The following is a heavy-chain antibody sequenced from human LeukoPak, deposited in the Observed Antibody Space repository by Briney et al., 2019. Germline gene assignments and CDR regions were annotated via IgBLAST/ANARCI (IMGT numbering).Heavy chain of an antibody. J-gene: IGHJ3*02. D-gene: IGHD4-17*01. CDR2: IIPIFGTA. CDR3: AAFYYGDYATDAFDI. V-gene: IGHV1-69*05. Sequence: SVKVSCKASGGTFSSYAISWVRQAPGQGLEWMGGIIPIFGTANYAQKFQGRVTITTDESTSTAYMELSSLRSEDTAVYYCAAFYYGDYATDAFDIWGQGTMVTVSS. CDR1: GGTFSSYA.